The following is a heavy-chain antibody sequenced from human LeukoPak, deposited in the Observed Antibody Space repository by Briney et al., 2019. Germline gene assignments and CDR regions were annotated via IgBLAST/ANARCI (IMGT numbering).Heavy chain of an antibody. Sequence: PGGSLRLSCAASGFTFDDYAMHWVRQAPGKGLEWVSGISWNSGSIGYADSVKGRFTISRDNAKNSLYLQMNSLRAEDTALYYCAKDTGDSSGYPAFDYWGQGTLVTVSS. D-gene: IGHD3-22*01. V-gene: IGHV3-9*01. CDR1: GFTFDDYA. CDR3: AKDTGDSSGYPAFDY. J-gene: IGHJ4*02. CDR2: ISWNSGSI.